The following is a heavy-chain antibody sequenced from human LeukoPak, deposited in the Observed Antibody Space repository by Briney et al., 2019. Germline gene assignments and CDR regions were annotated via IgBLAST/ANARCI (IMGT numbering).Heavy chain of an antibody. Sequence: PSETLSLTCAVYGGSFSGYYWSWIRQPPGKGLEWIGEINHSGSTNYNPSLKSRVTISVDTSKNQFSLKLSSVTAADTAVYYCARVGPPYYYDSSGYYYRNYFDYWGQGTLVTVSS. D-gene: IGHD3-22*01. CDR1: GGSFSGYY. CDR2: INHSGST. CDR3: ARVGPPYYYDSSGYYYRNYFDY. J-gene: IGHJ4*02. V-gene: IGHV4-34*01.